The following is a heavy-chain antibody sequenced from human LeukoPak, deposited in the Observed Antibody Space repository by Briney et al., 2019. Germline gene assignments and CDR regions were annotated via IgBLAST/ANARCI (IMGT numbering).Heavy chain of an antibody. CDR3: AKALSWFGELLPSDAFDI. CDR1: GFTFSSYA. V-gene: IGHV3-23*01. Sequence: GGSLRLSCAASGFTFSSYAMSWVRQAPGKGLEWVSAISGSGGSTYYADSVKGRFTISRDNSKNTLYLQMNSLRAEDTAVYYCAKALSWFGELLPSDAFDIWGQGTMVTVSS. CDR2: ISGSGGST. D-gene: IGHD3-10*01. J-gene: IGHJ3*02.